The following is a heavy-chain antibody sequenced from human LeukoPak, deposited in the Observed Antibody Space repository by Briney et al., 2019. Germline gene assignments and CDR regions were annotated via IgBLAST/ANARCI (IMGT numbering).Heavy chain of an antibody. CDR2: ISEDGSNI. CDR1: GFTFRNYG. Sequence: GGSLRLSCAASGFTFRNYGMHCLRQAPGKGLEWVAVISEDGSNIHYADSVRGRFTISRDNSNNTLHLQMNSLRAEDTAIYYCAKDRETTASGTFDSWGQGTLVTVSS. D-gene: IGHD6-13*01. CDR3: AKDRETTASGTFDS. V-gene: IGHV3-30*18. J-gene: IGHJ4*02.